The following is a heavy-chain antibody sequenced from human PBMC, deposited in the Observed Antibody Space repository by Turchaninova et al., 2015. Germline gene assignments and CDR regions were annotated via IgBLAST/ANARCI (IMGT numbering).Heavy chain of an antibody. CDR1: GFSVSNIRMG. V-gene: IGHV2-26*01. D-gene: IGHD4-17*01. CDR2: TFPNDER. CDR3: ARTPPDYGDYDAFDI. Sequence: QVTLKESGPVLVKPTETLTLTCTVSGFSVSNIRMGVSWIRQPPGKALEWLAHTFPNDERAYNTYLKSMLTLSKDTSKSQFVLTMTNMDPVDTATYYCARTPPDYGDYDAFDIWGPGTMVTVSS. J-gene: IGHJ3*02.